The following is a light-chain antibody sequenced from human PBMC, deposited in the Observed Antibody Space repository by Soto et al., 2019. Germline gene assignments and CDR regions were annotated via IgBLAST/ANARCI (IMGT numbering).Light chain of an antibody. CDR2: GAS. Sequence: EIVLTQSPGTLSLSPGERATLSCRASQSLSNSELAWYQQKPGQAPRLLIYGASSRATGIPDRFSGSGSGTEFTLTISSLQSEDVGVYYCQQYDNWPPKTFGGGTKVDIK. V-gene: IGKV3-20*01. J-gene: IGKJ4*01. CDR3: QQYDNWPPKT. CDR1: QSLSNSE.